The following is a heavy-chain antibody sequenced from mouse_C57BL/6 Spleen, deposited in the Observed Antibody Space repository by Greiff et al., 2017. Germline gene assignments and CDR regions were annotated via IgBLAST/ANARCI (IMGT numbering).Heavy chain of an antibody. CDR3: ARNRLLYAMDY. J-gene: IGHJ4*01. CDR1: GYTFTSYW. D-gene: IGHD2-3*01. V-gene: IGHV1-50*01. CDR2: IDPSDSYT. Sequence: QVQLQQPGAELVKPGASVKLSCKASGYTFTSYWMQWVKQRPGQGLEWIGEIDPSDSYTNYNQKFKGKATLTVDTSSSTAYMQLSSLTSEDSAVYYCARNRLLYAMDYWGQGTSVTVSS.